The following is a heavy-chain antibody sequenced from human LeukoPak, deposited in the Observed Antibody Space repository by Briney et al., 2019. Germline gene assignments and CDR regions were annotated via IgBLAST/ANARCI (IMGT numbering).Heavy chain of an antibody. CDR1: GFTFNTYS. J-gene: IGHJ3*02. CDR3: AGINDYGDPTGAFDI. V-gene: IGHV3-21*01. D-gene: IGHD4-17*01. Sequence: GGSLRLSCEASGFTFNTYSMNWARQAPGKGLEWVSSISSSSSYIHYADSVKGRFTISRDNAKNSLFLQMNSLRAEDTAVYYCAGINDYGDPTGAFDIWGQGTMVTVSS. CDR2: ISSSSSYI.